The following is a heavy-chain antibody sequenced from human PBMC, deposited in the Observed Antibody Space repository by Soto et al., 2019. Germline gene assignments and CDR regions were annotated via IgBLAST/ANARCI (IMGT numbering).Heavy chain of an antibody. D-gene: IGHD6-19*01. J-gene: IGHJ6*02. CDR1: GFTFSDYE. V-gene: IGHV3-48*03. CDR3: ASNIAVSGIGYYYALDV. Sequence: EVQLVESGGGLVQPGGSLRLSCAASGFTFSDYEMNWVRQAPGKGLEWISYISGSGSLIYYADSMKGRFTISRDNAKNLLYLQMNSLRAEDTAVYYCASNIAVSGIGYYYALDVWGQGTTVTVSS. CDR2: ISGSGSLI.